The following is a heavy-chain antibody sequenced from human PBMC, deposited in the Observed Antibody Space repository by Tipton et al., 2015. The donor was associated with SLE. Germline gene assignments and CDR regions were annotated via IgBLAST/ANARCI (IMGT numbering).Heavy chain of an antibody. CDR2: ITGSSSTT. CDR1: GFTFTTYA. J-gene: IGHJ3*01. Sequence: SLRLSCAASGFTFTTYAMNWVRQAPGKGLEWVSAITGSSSTTYYADSVKGRFTISRDNSKNTMYLQMNSLRAEDMAVYYCAKGDRGELRAFDLRGQGTMVAVPS. CDR3: AKGDRGELRAFDL. D-gene: IGHD1-7*01. V-gene: IGHV3-23*01.